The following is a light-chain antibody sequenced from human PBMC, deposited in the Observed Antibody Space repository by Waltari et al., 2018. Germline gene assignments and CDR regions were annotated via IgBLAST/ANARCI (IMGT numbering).Light chain of an antibody. CDR3: QQYGSSPLT. Sequence: IVLPQSPGTLSLSPGERAPLSCRASQSVSSSYLAWYQQKPGQAPRLLIYGASSRATGIPDRFSGSGSGTDFTLTISKLEPEDFAVYYCQQYGSSPLTFGGGTKVEIK. V-gene: IGKV3-20*01. CDR2: GAS. CDR1: QSVSSSY. J-gene: IGKJ4*01.